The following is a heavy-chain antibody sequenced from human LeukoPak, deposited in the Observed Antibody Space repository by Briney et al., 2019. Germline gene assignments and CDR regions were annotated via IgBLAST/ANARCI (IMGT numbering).Heavy chain of an antibody. Sequence: QPGGSLRLSCAASGLTFSSFWMTWVRQAPGKVLEWVANIKQDGSEEYYVDSVKGRFTISRDNAKNSLYLQMNSLRAEDTAVYYCASWVGRDYWGQGTLVTVSS. V-gene: IGHV3-7*01. D-gene: IGHD2-15*01. CDR2: IKQDGSEE. J-gene: IGHJ4*02. CDR3: ASWVGRDY. CDR1: GLTFSSFW.